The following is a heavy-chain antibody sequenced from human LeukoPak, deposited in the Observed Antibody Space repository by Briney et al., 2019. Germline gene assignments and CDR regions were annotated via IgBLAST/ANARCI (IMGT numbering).Heavy chain of an antibody. D-gene: IGHD2-2*01. CDR3: ARAGLSGYCSSTSCYGDWFDP. V-gene: IGHV4-59*01. J-gene: IGHJ5*02. CDR1: GGSISSYY. Sequence: SETLSLTCTVSGGSISSYYWSWIRQPPGKGLEWIGYIYYSGSTNYNPSLKSRVTISVDTSKNQFSLKLSSVTAADTAVYYCARAGLSGYCSSTSCYGDWFDPWGQGTLVTVSS. CDR2: IYYSGST.